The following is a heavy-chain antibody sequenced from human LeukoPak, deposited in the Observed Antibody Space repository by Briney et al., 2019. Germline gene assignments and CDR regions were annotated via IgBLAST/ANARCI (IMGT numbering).Heavy chain of an antibody. CDR3: ARGSWGPIVLMVYARGYFDY. D-gene: IGHD2-8*01. V-gene: IGHV4-39*07. CDR1: GGSISSSRYY. Sequence: SETLSLTCTVSGGSISSSRYYWGWIRQPPGKGLEWIGTIYYNGDTYYNPSLNSRVTISVDTSKNQFSLKLSSVTAADTAVYYCARGSWGPIVLMVYARGYFDYWGQGTLVTVSS. J-gene: IGHJ4*02. CDR2: IYYNGDT.